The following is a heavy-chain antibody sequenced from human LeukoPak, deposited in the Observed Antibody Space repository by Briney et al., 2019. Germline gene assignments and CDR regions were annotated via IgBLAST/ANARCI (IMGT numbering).Heavy chain of an antibody. CDR3: ARDRSIAANQNWYFDL. D-gene: IGHD6-25*01. J-gene: IGHJ2*01. V-gene: IGHV4-61*01. Sequence: SETLSLTCTVSGGSISSSSYYWSWIRQPPGKGLEWIGYIYYSGSTNYNPSLKSRVTISVDTSKNQFSLKLSSVTAADTAVYYCARDRSIAANQNWYFDLWGRGTLVTVSS. CDR1: GGSISSSSYY. CDR2: IYYSGST.